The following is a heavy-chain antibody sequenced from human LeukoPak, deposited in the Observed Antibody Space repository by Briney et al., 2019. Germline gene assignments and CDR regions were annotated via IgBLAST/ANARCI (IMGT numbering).Heavy chain of an antibody. CDR2: ISYDGSNK. CDR3: ARAGAPTMVRGVIIPVYFDY. Sequence: GGSLRPSCAASGFTFSSYAMHWVRQAPGKGLEWVAVISYDGSNKYYADSVKGRFTISRDNSKNTLYLQMNSLRAEDTAVYYCARAGAPTMVRGVIIPVYFDYWGQGTLVTVSS. CDR1: GFTFSSYA. D-gene: IGHD3-10*01. V-gene: IGHV3-30*04. J-gene: IGHJ4*02.